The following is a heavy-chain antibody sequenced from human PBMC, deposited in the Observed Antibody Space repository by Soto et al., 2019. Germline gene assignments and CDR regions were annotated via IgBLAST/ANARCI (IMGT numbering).Heavy chain of an antibody. CDR2: IIPIFGTA. J-gene: IGHJ3*02. Sequence: SLKVSCKASGGTFSSYAISWVRQAPGQGLEWMGGIIPIFGTANYAQKFQGRVTITADESTSTAYMELSSLRSEDTAVYYCARDKAIRDIVVVVAATYHDAFDIWGQGTMVTVSS. CDR3: ARDKAIRDIVVVVAATYHDAFDI. CDR1: GGTFSSYA. D-gene: IGHD2-15*01. V-gene: IGHV1-69*13.